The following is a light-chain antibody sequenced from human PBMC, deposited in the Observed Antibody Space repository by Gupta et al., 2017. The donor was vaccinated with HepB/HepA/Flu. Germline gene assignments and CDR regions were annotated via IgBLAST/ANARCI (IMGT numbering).Light chain of an antibody. CDR1: SGSVATPFY. CDR3: VLYLGSGIWV. Sequence: QTVVTQEPSFSVTPGGTVILTCALSSGSVATPFYPSWYQQTPGQAPRTLIYNTKTRSSGVPDRFSGSILGNKAALTITGAQTDDESDYYCVLYLGSGIWVFGGGTKLTVL. J-gene: IGLJ3*02. CDR2: NTK. V-gene: IGLV8-61*01.